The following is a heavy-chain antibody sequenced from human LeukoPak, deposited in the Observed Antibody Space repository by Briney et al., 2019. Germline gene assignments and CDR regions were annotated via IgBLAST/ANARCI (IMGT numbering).Heavy chain of an antibody. CDR3: ARGTAVTALFDY. J-gene: IGHJ4*02. D-gene: IGHD4-17*01. CDR1: GFTFSSYT. Sequence: PGRSLRLSCAASGFTFSSYTMHWVRQAPGMGLQWVAVISYDGSYTYYSDSVKGRFTISRDSSKNTLYLQMNNPTTDDTAVYYCARGTAVTALFDYWGQGTLVTVSS. V-gene: IGHV3-30*14. CDR2: ISYDGSYT.